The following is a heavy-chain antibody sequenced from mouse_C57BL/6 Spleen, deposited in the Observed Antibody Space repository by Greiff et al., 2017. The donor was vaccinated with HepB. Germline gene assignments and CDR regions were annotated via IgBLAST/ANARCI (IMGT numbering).Heavy chain of an antibody. D-gene: IGHD2-1*01. J-gene: IGHJ2*01. CDR1: GFTFSDYG. Sequence: EVQRVESGGGLVKPGGSLKLSCAASGFTFSDYGMHWVRQAPEKGLEWVAYISSGSSTIYYADTVKGRFTISRDNAKNTLFLQMTSLRSEDTAMYYCAVHYGNPYYFDYWGQGTTLTVSS. CDR2: ISSGSSTI. CDR3: AVHYGNPYYFDY. V-gene: IGHV5-17*01.